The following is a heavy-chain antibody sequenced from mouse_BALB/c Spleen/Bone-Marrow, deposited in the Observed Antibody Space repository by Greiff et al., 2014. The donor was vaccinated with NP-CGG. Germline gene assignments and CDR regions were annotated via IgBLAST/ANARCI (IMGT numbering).Heavy chain of an antibody. J-gene: IGHJ4*01. D-gene: IGHD1-1*01. CDR1: DYSFTDYY. CDR2: ISCYNGAT. CDR3: ARSEGIYYYGSSYALDY. V-gene: IGHV1S34*01. Sequence: LVKTGASVKISCKASDYSFTDYYMHWVKQTHGKSLEWIGYISCYNGATSYNQKFKGKATLTVDTSSSTAYMQFSSLTSEDSAVYYCARSEGIYYYGSSYALDYWGQGTSVTVSS.